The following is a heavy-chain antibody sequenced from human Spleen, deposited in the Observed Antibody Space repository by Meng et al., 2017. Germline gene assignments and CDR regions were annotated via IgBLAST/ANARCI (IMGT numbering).Heavy chain of an antibody. CDR2: IYYSGST. J-gene: IGHJ4*02. CDR3: ARGGRYSGYEFHDY. D-gene: IGHD5-12*01. V-gene: IGHV4-31*03. Sequence: VQRQESGPGLVSPSQTLSLTCTVSGGSISRGGYYWSWIRQHPGKGLEWIGYIYYSGSTYYNPSLKSRVTISVDTSKNQFSLKLSSVTAADTAVYYCARGGRYSGYEFHDYWGQGTLVTVSS. CDR1: GGSISRGGYY.